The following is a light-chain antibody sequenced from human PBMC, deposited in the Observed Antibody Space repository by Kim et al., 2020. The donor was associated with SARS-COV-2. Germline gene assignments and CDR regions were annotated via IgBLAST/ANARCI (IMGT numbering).Light chain of an antibody. CDR3: QQYHSYPIT. CDR2: AAS. V-gene: IGKV1-16*02. CDR1: QDISNY. Sequence: ASVGGRVTITCRASQDISNYLSWFQQKPGKAPQSLIYAASSLHTGVPSKFSGSGSGTDFTLTITSLQPEDFATYYCQQYHSYPITFGQGTRLEIK. J-gene: IGKJ5*01.